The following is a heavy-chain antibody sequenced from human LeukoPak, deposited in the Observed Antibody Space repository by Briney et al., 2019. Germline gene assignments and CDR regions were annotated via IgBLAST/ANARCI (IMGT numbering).Heavy chain of an antibody. J-gene: IGHJ5*02. CDR1: GVSTSSVGYY. CDR3: ASGSIFRGILSFDP. V-gene: IGHV4-31*03. D-gene: IGHD3-16*01. CDR2: IYYTGST. Sequence: SETLSLTCTVSGVSTSSVGYYWTWIRQHPGKGLEWIAYIYYTGSTYYNPSLEGRVSISVDTSENQFSLNLTSVTAADTAVYFCASGSIFRGILSFDPWGQGTMVTVSS.